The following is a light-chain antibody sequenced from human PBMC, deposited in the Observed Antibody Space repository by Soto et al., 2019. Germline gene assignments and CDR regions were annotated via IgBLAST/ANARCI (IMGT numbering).Light chain of an antibody. Sequence: QSVLTEPPAVSGAPGQRGTNSCTGSNSNIGATYDVQWYQQLPGTAPKLLIYGNSNRPSGVPDRFSGSKSGTSASLAITGLQADDEADYYCQSYDSSLSAHYVFGTGTRSPS. V-gene: IGLV1-40*01. J-gene: IGLJ1*01. CDR1: NSNIGATYD. CDR3: QSYDSSLSAHYV. CDR2: GNS.